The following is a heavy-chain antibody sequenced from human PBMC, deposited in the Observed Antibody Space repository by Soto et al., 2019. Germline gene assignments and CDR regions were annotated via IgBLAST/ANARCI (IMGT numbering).Heavy chain of an antibody. Sequence: SETLSLTCTVSGGSISSSNYYWGWIRRPPGRGLEWIGYIYSSGSTNYNPSLKSRLTISADTSKNQFSLKLSSVTAADTAVYYCARTLDYGHMDVWGKGTTVTVSS. J-gene: IGHJ6*03. CDR3: ARTLDYGHMDV. D-gene: IGHD3-16*01. V-gene: IGHV4-39*07. CDR2: IYSSGST. CDR1: GGSISSSNYY.